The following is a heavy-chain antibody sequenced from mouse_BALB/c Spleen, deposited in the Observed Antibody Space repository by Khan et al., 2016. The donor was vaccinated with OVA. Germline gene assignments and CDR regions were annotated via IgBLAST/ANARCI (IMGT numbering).Heavy chain of an antibody. J-gene: IGHJ4*01. CDR2: INTYTGEP. CDR3: ARVGYNGTMDF. D-gene: IGHD2-14*01. V-gene: IGHV9-3-1*01. Sequence: LKESGETVQISCKASGFTFTNYGMNWVRQALGKGLKWMGWINTYTGEPTFTDDFKGWFAFSLETSASTAYLQINSLKNEDTATYFCARVGYNGTMDFWGQGTSVTVSS. CDR1: GFTFTNYG.